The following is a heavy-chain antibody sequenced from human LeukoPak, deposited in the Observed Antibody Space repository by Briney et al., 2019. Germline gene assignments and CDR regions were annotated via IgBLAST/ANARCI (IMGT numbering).Heavy chain of an antibody. CDR1: GIVVSSNY. CDR3: AGVVIARGSDYFDI. V-gene: IGHV3-53*01. CDR2: IYDGGST. J-gene: IGHJ3*02. D-gene: IGHD3-16*01. Sequence: GGSLRLSCAASGIVVSSNYMSWVRQAPGKGLEWVSIIYDGGSTYYADSVKGRFLISRDESKNTVYLQMNSLRSDDTAVYYCAGVVIARGSDYFDIWGQGTMLTVSS.